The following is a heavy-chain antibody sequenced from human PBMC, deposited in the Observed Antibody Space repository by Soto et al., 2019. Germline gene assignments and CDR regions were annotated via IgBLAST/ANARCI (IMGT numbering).Heavy chain of an antibody. CDR2: MYNTGST. CDR1: GGPSSCYY. J-gene: IGHJ6*02. V-gene: IGHV4-59*01. Sequence: SEAKSSSWAAGGGPSSCYYCWGLRAPGGKGLEWIGYMYNTGSTIYNPSLKSRVTISVDTSKNQFSLKLNSVTAADTAVYYCARDLWGYCGTDCYPLDVWGQGTTVTVS. D-gene: IGHD2-21*02. CDR3: ARDLWGYCGTDCYPLDV.